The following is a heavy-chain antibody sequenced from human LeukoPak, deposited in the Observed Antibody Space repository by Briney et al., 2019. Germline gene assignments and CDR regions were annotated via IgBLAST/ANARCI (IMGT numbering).Heavy chain of an antibody. Sequence: GGSLRLSCAASGFTFSSYAMSWVRQAPGKGLEWVSAISGSGGSTYYADSVKGRFTISRDNSKNTLYLQMNSLRAEDTAVYSCATGGNFYYSHWGQGTLVTVSS. CDR3: ATGGNFYYSH. CDR2: ISGSGGST. CDR1: GFTFSSYA. V-gene: IGHV3-23*01. D-gene: IGHD4-11*01. J-gene: IGHJ1*01.